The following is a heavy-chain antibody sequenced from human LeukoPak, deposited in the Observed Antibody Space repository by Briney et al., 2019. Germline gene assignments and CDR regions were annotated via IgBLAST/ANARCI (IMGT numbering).Heavy chain of an antibody. CDR2: IKQDGSEK. V-gene: IGHV3-7*04. Sequence: GGSLRLSCAASGFTFSSYWMSWGRQAPGKGLEWVANIKQDGSEKFYVDSVKGRFTISRDNDKNSLCLQMNSLRAEDTAVYYCARAVGATHFDYWGQGILVTVSS. CDR1: GFTFSSYW. J-gene: IGHJ4*02. CDR3: ARAVGATHFDY. D-gene: IGHD1-26*01.